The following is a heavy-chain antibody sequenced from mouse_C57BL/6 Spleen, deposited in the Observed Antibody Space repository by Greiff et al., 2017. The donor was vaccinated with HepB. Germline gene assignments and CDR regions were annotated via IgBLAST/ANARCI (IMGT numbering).Heavy chain of an antibody. D-gene: IGHD2-3*01. CDR2: IYPRDGST. CDR3: ARDDGYSQPEFAY. CDR1: GYTFTDHT. Sequence: VQLQQSDAELVKPGASVKISCKVSGYTFTDHTIHWMKQRPEQGLEWIGYIYPRDGSTKYNEKFKGKATLTADKSSSKAYMQLNSLTSEDSAVYFCARDDGYSQPEFAYWGQGTLVTVSA. J-gene: IGHJ3*01. V-gene: IGHV1-78*01.